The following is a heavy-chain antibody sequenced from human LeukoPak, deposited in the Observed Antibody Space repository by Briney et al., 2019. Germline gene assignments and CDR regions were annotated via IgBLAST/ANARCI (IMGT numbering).Heavy chain of an antibody. D-gene: IGHD4-17*01. V-gene: IGHV1-69*13. J-gene: IGHJ4*02. CDR3: ARVPHARNGDYVD. CDR1: GGTFSSYA. Sequence: GASVKVSCKASGGTFSSYAISWVRQAPGQGLEWMGGIIPIFGTANYAQKFQGRVTITADESTSTAYMELSSLRSEDTAVYYCARVPHARNGDYVDWGQGTLVTVSS. CDR2: IIPIFGTA.